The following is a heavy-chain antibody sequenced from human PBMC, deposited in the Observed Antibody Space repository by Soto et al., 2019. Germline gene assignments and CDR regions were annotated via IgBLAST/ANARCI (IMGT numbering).Heavy chain of an antibody. J-gene: IGHJ4*02. Sequence: EVQLVESGGGLVQPGGSLRLSCAVSGFTFGSYWMNWVRLIPGKGLEWVSGISWNSGSIGYADSVKGRFTISRDNAKNSLYLQMNSLRAEDTALYYCAKDKSSGWYSYFAYWGQGTLVTVSS. V-gene: IGHV3-9*01. CDR2: ISWNSGSI. CDR1: GFTFGSYW. D-gene: IGHD6-19*01. CDR3: AKDKSSGWYSYFAY.